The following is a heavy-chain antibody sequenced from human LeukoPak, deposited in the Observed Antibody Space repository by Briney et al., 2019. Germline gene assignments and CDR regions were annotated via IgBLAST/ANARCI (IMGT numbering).Heavy chain of an antibody. CDR2: IIPIFGTA. Sequence: GASVKVSXKASGGTFSSYAISWVRQAPGQGLEWMGRIIPIFGTANYAQKFQGRVTITTDESTSTAYMELSRLRSEDTAVYYCARDRVVAANYYYMDVWGKGTTVTVSS. V-gene: IGHV1-69*05. CDR1: GGTFSSYA. J-gene: IGHJ6*03. D-gene: IGHD2-15*01. CDR3: ARDRVVAANYYYMDV.